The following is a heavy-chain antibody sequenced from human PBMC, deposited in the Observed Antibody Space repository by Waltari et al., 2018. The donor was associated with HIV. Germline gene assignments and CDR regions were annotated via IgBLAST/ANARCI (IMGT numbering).Heavy chain of an antibody. Sequence: QLHLAQSVAVVKKPGASLKVSCKTSRYTFSDNYIHWMRQAPGQGPEWMGWINPNSGGTNYAQRFQDRVTLTRDTHISTVFMDLSRLASDDTAVYYCARVPQGRLGELSTYYFDYWGQ. J-gene: IGHJ4*02. CDR3: ARVPQGRLGELSTYYFDY. CDR2: INPNSGGT. D-gene: IGHD3-16*01. V-gene: IGHV1-2*02. CDR1: RYTFSDNY.